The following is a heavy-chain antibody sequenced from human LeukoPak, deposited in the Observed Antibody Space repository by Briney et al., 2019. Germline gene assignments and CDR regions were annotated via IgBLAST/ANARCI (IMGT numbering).Heavy chain of an antibody. D-gene: IGHD2-15*01. J-gene: IGHJ4*02. CDR3: ASGRAGGY. Sequence: SETLSLTCAVYGGSFSDYYWSWIRQPPGKGLEWIGEINHSGSTNYNPSLKSRVTISVDTSKNQFSLKLSSVTAADTAVYYCASGRAGGYWGQGTLVTVSS. CDR2: INHSGST. V-gene: IGHV4-34*01. CDR1: GGSFSDYY.